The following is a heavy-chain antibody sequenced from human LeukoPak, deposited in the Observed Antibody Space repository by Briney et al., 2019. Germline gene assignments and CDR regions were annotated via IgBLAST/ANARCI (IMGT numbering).Heavy chain of an antibody. J-gene: IGHJ3*02. CDR2: IYSGGST. D-gene: IGHD1-26*01. CDR3: ARDRPIIRGSYSLGSAFDI. CDR1: GFTVSSNY. V-gene: IGHV3-66*01. Sequence: PGGSLRLSCAASGFTVSSNYMSWVRQAPGKGLEWVSVIYSGGSTYYADSVKGRFTISRDNSKNTLYLQMNSLRAEDTAVYYCARDRPIIRGSYSLGSAFDIWGQGTMVTVSS.